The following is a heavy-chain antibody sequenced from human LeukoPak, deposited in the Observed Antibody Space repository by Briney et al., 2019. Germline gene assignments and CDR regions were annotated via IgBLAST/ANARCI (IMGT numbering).Heavy chain of an antibody. J-gene: IGHJ4*02. CDR3: ARDHNYYGSGAFDY. CDR1: GYTFTSYG. CDR2: ISAYNGNT. V-gene: IGHV1-18*01. D-gene: IGHD3-10*01. Sequence: ASVKVSCKASGYTFTSYGISWVRQAPGQGLEWMGWISAYNGNTNYAQKLQGRVTMTTDTSTSTAYMELRSLRSDDTAVYYCARDHNYYGSGAFDYWGQGTLVTVSS.